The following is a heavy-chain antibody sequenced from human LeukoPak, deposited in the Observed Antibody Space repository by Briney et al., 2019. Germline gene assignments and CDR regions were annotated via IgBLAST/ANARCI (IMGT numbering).Heavy chain of an antibody. CDR1: GGSISSYY. D-gene: IGHD3-10*01. Sequence: SETLSLTCTVSGGSISSYYWSWIRQPPGKGLEWIGYIYTSGSTNYNPSLKSRVTISVDTSKNQFSLKLSSVTAADTAVYYCARQDYYGLSRNLYNWFDPWGQGTLVTVSS. V-gene: IGHV4-4*09. CDR3: ARQDYYGLSRNLYNWFDP. CDR2: IYTSGST. J-gene: IGHJ5*02.